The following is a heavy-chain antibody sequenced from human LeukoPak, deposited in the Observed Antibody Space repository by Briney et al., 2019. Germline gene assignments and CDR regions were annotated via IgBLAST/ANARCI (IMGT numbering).Heavy chain of an antibody. CDR2: IDPEDGKS. CDR3: TTGRGAYDVFDF. V-gene: IGHV1-69-2*01. J-gene: IGHJ4*02. CDR1: GFLFSAYY. Sequence: GASVKVSCKTSGFLFSAYYMHWVQQAPGKGFRWMGRIDPEDGKSTYAEDFQGRVTLTADMSTDTAYMELSRLTSEDTALYYCTTGRGAYDVFDFWGQGSLVIASS. D-gene: IGHD1-1*01.